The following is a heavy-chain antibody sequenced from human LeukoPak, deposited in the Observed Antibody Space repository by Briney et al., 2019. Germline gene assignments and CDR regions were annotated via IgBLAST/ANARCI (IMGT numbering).Heavy chain of an antibody. CDR1: GFTFSSYG. V-gene: IGHV3-30*03. CDR3: ARGWFGEPPDY. J-gene: IGHJ4*02. D-gene: IGHD3-10*01. Sequence: GGSLRLSCAASGFTFSSYGMHWVRQAPGKGLEWVAVISYDGSNKYYADSVKGRFTISRDNAKNSLYLQMNSLRAEDTAVYYCARGWFGEPPDYWGQGTLVTVSS. CDR2: ISYDGSNK.